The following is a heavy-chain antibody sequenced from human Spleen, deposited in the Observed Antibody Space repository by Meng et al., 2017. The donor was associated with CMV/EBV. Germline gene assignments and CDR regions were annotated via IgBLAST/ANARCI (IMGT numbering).Heavy chain of an antibody. CDR3: ARDRVVGAITGWSDP. V-gene: IGHV3-21*01. CDR2: ISSSSSYI. Sequence: GGSLRLSCAASGFTFSTHSMNWVRQAPGKGLEWVSSISSSSSYIYYADSVRGRFTISRDNAKNSLYLQMNSLRAEDTAVYYCARDRVVGAITGWSDPWGQGTLVTVSS. J-gene: IGHJ5*02. D-gene: IGHD1-26*01. CDR1: GFTFSTHS.